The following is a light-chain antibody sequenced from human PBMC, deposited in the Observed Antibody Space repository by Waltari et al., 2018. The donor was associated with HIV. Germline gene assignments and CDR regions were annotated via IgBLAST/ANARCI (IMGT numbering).Light chain of an antibody. CDR3: QQSYSPPCT. J-gene: IGKJ2*01. Sequence: DIKMTQSPSSLSASIGDRVTIACRASQNIGTFLNWYHHKPGTAPKLLIFAASSLQTGVPSRFTGAGSGTDFTLTITSLHPDDFATYYCQQSYSPPCTFGQGTKLEI. CDR1: QNIGTF. V-gene: IGKV1-39*01. CDR2: AAS.